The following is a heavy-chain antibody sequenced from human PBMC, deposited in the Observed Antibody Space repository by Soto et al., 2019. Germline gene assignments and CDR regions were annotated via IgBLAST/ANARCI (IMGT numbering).Heavy chain of an antibody. CDR3: TGGGMDV. J-gene: IGHJ6*02. CDR2: INTDGSDT. CDR1: GFTFSTYG. V-gene: IGHV3-74*01. Sequence: GGSLRLSCAASGFTFSTYGMHWVRQAPGKGLVWVSRINTDGSDTSYAAPVKGRFTISRDDSKNTLYLQMNSLKTEDTAVYYCTGGGMDVWGQGTTVTVSS.